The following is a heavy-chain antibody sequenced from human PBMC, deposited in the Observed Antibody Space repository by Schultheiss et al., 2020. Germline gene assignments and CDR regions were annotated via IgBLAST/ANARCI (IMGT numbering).Heavy chain of an antibody. CDR1: GGSISSYY. D-gene: IGHD3-10*01. V-gene: IGHV4-59*08. CDR2: FYYTGST. Sequence: SETLSLTCTVSGGSISSYYWSWIRQPPGKGLEWIGFFYYTGSTNYNPSLKSRVTISVDTSKNQFSLKLSSVTAADTAVYYCARLEALWDYYYGMDVWGQGTTVTVSS. CDR3: ARLEALWDYYYGMDV. J-gene: IGHJ6*02.